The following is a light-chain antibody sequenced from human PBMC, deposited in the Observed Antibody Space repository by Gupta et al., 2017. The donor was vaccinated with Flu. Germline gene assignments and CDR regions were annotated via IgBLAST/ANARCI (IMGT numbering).Light chain of an antibody. J-gene: IGKJ1*01. CDR1: QSISSY. CDR3: RQSYSTPPWA. V-gene: IGKV1-39*01. Sequence: IQMTQSPSSLSASVGDRVTITCRASQSISSYLNWYQQKPGKAPKLLIYSASSLQSRVPSRFISSGSGTNYTLTISSLQPQDYSTDYCRQSYSTPPWAFGQGTKVEIK. CDR2: SAS.